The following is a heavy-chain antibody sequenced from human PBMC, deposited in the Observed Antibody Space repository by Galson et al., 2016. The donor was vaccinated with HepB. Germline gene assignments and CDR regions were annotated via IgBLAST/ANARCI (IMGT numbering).Heavy chain of an antibody. D-gene: IGHD4-17*01. Sequence: SVKVSCKASGGTFSSYAIRWVRQAPGQGLEWMGGIVPLFGTAIYAQKFQGRVTITADESTSTAYMELSSPGSEDTAVYYCAREVGYGDYATFDSWGQGTLVTVSS. CDR1: GGTFSSYA. J-gene: IGHJ4*02. CDR2: IVPLFGTA. CDR3: AREVGYGDYATFDS. V-gene: IGHV1-69*13.